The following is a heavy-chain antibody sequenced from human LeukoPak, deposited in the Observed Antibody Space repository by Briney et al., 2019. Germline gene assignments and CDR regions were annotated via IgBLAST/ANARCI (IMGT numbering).Heavy chain of an antibody. V-gene: IGHV1-46*01. D-gene: IGHD5-12*01. CDR1: GDIISSSY. Sequence: ASVKVSCKASGDIISSSYIHWVRQAPGQGLEWMGIISPSGGGTSYAQRFQGRVSVARDTSTNTVYMELSGLRSEDTATYYCARCYSGYDYGPVYWGEGTLVTVSS. CDR3: ARCYSGYDYGPVY. J-gene: IGHJ4*02. CDR2: ISPSGGGT.